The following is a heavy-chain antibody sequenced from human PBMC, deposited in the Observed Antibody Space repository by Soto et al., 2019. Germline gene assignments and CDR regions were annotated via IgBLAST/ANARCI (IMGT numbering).Heavy chain of an antibody. Sequence: GGSLRLSCAASGFTFSTYTMNWVRQAPGKGLEWVSGISENGRSTYYADSVKGRFTISRDDSKKMMFLQMSSLRAGDTAVYYCAKSGPSNCFDLWGQGPLVTVSS. V-gene: IGHV3-23*01. J-gene: IGHJ5*02. CDR1: GFTFSTYT. CDR2: ISENGRST. CDR3: AKSGPSNCFDL.